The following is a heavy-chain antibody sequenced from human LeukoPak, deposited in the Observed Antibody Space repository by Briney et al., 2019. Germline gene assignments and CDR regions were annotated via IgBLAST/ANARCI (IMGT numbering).Heavy chain of an antibody. J-gene: IGHJ4*02. CDR1: GGSISSSNW. V-gene: IGHV4-4*02. Sequence: SETLSLTCAVSGGSISSSNWWSWVRQPPGKGLEWIGEIYHSGSTNYNPSLKSRVTISVDTSKNQFSLKLSSVTAADTAVYYCARASDDILTGGSDYWGQGTLVTVSS. D-gene: IGHD3-9*01. CDR2: IYHSGST. CDR3: ARASDDILTGGSDY.